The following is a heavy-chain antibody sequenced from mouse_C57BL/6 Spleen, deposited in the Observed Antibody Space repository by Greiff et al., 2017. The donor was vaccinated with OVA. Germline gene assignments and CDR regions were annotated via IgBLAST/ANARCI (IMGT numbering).Heavy chain of an antibody. CDR2: IDPENGDT. Sequence: EVQLQQSGAELVRPGASVKLSCTASGFNIKDDYMHWVKQRPEQGLEWIGWIDPENGDTEYASKFQGKATITADTSSNPAYLQLSSLTSEDTAVYYCTRRYTYAMDYWGQGTSVTVSS. V-gene: IGHV14-4*01. CDR3: TRRYTYAMDY. D-gene: IGHD1-1*01. CDR1: GFNIKDDY. J-gene: IGHJ4*01.